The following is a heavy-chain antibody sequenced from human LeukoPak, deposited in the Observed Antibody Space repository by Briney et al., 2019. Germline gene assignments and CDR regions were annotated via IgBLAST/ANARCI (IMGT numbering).Heavy chain of an antibody. V-gene: IGHV4-39*01. J-gene: IGHJ6*03. CDR1: GGSISSSIYY. CDR3: ASLGGIAARPENGVGYYYYMDV. CDR2: IYYSGST. D-gene: IGHD6-6*01. Sequence: SETLSLTCTVYGGSISSSIYYWGWIRQPPGKGLEWIGSIYYSGSTYYNPSLKSRVTISVDTSKNQFSLKLSSVTAADTAVYYCASLGGIAARPENGVGYYYYMDVWGKGTTVTVSS.